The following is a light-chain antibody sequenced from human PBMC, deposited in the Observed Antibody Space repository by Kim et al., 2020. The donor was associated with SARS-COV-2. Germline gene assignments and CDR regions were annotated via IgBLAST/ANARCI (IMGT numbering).Light chain of an antibody. Sequence: ASVGDRVTITCRASQDIAHSLAWYQQKPGKVPKVLIYAASTLQSGVPSRFSGGGSGTEFTLTIGSLQTEDVATYYCQKYNSAPWTFGPGTKVDIK. CDR3: QKYNSAPWT. CDR2: AAS. V-gene: IGKV1-27*01. CDR1: QDIAHS. J-gene: IGKJ1*01.